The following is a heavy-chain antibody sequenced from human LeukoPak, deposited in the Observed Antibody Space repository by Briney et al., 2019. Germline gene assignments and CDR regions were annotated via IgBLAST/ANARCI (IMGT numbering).Heavy chain of an antibody. CDR1: GGSVSSSSYY. D-gene: IGHD5-18*01. CDR2: IYYSGTT. V-gene: IGHV4-39*01. Sequence: SETLSLTCTVSGGSVSSSSYYWGWIRQPPGKGLEWIGSIYYSGTTYYNPSLKTRVTISVDTSKNQFSLKLRSVTAADTAVYYCARHSQYSYGLLYFFDFWGQGTLVTVSS. J-gene: IGHJ4*02. CDR3: ARHSQYSYGLLYFFDF.